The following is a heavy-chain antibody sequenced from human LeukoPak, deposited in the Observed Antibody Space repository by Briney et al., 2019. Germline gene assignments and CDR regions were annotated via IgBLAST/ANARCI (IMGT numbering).Heavy chain of an antibody. V-gene: IGHV1-18*01. CDR3: AREFHVPYYDILTGYYNYWFDP. Sequence: ASVKVSCKASGYTFTGYGISWGRQAPGQGLEWMGWISAYNGNTNYAQKLQGRVTMTTDTSTSTAYMELRSLRSDDTAVYYCAREFHVPYYDILTGYYNYWFDPWGQGTLVTVSS. J-gene: IGHJ5*02. CDR2: ISAYNGNT. CDR1: GYTFTGYG. D-gene: IGHD3-9*01.